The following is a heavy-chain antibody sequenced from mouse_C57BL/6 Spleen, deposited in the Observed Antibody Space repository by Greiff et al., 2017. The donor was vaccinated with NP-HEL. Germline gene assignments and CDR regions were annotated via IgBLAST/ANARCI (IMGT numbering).Heavy chain of an antibody. CDR1: GFSLTSYG. D-gene: IGHD2-4*01. V-gene: IGHV2-3*01. J-gene: IGHJ4*01. Sequence: VHLVESGPGLVAPSQSLSITCTVSGFSLTSYGVSWVRQPPGKGLEWLGGIWGDGSTNYYSAIISRLSISKDNSKSQVFLKLTSLQTDDTAAYYCARYYDYDDYAMDYWGQGTSVTVSS. CDR2: IWGDGST. CDR3: ARYYDYDDYAMDY.